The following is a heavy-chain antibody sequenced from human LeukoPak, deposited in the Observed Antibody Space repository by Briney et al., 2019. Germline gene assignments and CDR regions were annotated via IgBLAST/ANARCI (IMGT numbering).Heavy chain of an antibody. CDR2: ISSSGSTI. Sequence: PGGSLRLSCAASGFTFNNYEMNWVRQAPGKGLEWISYISSSGSTIYYADSVKGRFTISRDNAKNSLYLQMNSLRAEDTAVYYCARDFEIFGYWGQGTLVTVSS. V-gene: IGHV3-48*03. J-gene: IGHJ4*02. D-gene: IGHD3-10*01. CDR1: GFTFNNYE. CDR3: ARDFEIFGY.